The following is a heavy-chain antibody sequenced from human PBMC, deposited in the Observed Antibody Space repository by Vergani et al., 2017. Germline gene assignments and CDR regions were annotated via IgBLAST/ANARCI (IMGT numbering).Heavy chain of an antibody. V-gene: IGHV4-59*01. CDR2: IYYSGST. J-gene: IGHJ6*03. CDR1: GGSISSYY. D-gene: IGHD3-10*01. Sequence: QVQLQESGPGLVKPSETLSLTCTVSGGSISSYYWSWIRQPPGKGLEWIGYIYYSGSTNYNPSLKSRVTISVDTSKNQFSLKLSSVTAADTAVYYCARRGYYYGSGSPSYYYYMDVWGKGTTVTVSS. CDR3: ARRGYYYGSGSPSYYYYMDV.